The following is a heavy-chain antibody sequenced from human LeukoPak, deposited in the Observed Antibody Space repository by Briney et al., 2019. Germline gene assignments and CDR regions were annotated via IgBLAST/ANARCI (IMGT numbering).Heavy chain of an antibody. D-gene: IGHD3-10*01. CDR1: GYIFSDYA. CDR2: INSGNGDT. Sequence: GASVKVSCKASGYIFSDYAVHWVRQAPGQSLEWMGWINSGNGDTIYSQKFQGRLTISRNTSATTVYMELSSLRSEDTAVYYCASLWFGELAPFDPWGQGTLVTVSS. V-gene: IGHV1-3*01. J-gene: IGHJ5*02. CDR3: ASLWFGELAPFDP.